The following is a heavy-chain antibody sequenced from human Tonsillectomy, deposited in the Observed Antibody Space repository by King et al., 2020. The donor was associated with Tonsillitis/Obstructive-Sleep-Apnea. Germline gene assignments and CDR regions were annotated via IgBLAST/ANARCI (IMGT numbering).Heavy chain of an antibody. CDR3: AREMRGLAAAGMWGYFQH. CDR1: GGSISGYY. J-gene: IGHJ1*01. Sequence: VQLQESGPGLVKPSETLSLTCTVSGGSISGYYWSWIRQPPGKGLEWIGYIYYSGSPNYNPSLKSRVTISVDTSKNQFSLKLSSVTAADTAVYYCAREMRGLAAAGMWGYFQHWGQGTLVTVSS. V-gene: IGHV4-59*01. CDR2: IYYSGSP. D-gene: IGHD6-13*01.